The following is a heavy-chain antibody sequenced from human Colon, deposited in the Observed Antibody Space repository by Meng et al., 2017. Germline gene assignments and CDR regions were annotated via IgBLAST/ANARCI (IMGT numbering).Heavy chain of an antibody. CDR3: AVGPWELDY. V-gene: IGHV4-61*01. CDR2: VDYYWNI. CDR1: GGSVSSGSHY. J-gene: IGHJ4*02. Sequence: QVRVQESGPGLVRPSETLSLPCNVSGGSVSSGSHYWSWIRQPPGKGLEFIAYVDYYWNINYNPSLNSRATVSIDTSKTQFSLKVTSVTAADTAVYYCAVGPWELDYWGQGILVTVSS. D-gene: IGHD1-26*01.